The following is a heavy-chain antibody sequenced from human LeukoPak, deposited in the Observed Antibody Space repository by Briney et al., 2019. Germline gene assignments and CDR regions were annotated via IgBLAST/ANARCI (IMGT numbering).Heavy chain of an antibody. CDR1: GHTFTSYG. V-gene: IGHV1-18*01. J-gene: IGHJ4*02. D-gene: IGHD3-9*01. CDR3: ARGSFPSDDILTGPFDN. Sequence: GASVKVSCKASGHTFTSYGISWVRQAPGQGLEWMGWISSYNGNTNYAQKLQGRATMTTDTSTSTAYMELRSLRSDDTAVYYCARGSFPSDDILTGPFDNWGQGTLVTVSS. CDR2: ISSYNGNT.